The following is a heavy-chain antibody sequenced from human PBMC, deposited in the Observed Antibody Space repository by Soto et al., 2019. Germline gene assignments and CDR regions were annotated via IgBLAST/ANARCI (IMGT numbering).Heavy chain of an antibody. V-gene: IGHV4-59*01. Sequence: SETLSLTCSVSGGSITIYYWSWLRQPPGKGLEWIGNVFYSGTTKYNPSLKSRVTISVDTSKSQFSLRLSSVTAADTAVYFCARFVEVTSTPLGNNWFDPWGQGTLVTVSS. CDR1: GGSITIYY. D-gene: IGHD2-21*02. CDR2: VFYSGTT. J-gene: IGHJ5*02. CDR3: ARFVEVTSTPLGNNWFDP.